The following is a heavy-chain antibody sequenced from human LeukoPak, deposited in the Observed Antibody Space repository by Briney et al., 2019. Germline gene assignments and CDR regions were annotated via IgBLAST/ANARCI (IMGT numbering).Heavy chain of an antibody. Sequence: SSETLSLTCNVSGGSIRGYYWSWVRQPPGKGLEWIGYIYSSGSTNYNPSLKSRVTMSVDTSKNQFSLKVSSVTAADTAVYYCARVFDSGSQAYFYYMDVWGKGTTVTISS. CDR1: GGSIRGYY. D-gene: IGHD3-10*01. CDR3: ARVFDSGSQAYFYYMDV. J-gene: IGHJ6*03. V-gene: IGHV4-59*01. CDR2: IYSSGST.